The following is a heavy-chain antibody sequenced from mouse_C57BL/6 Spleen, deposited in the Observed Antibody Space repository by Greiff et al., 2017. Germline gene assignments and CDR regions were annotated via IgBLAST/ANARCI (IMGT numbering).Heavy chain of an antibody. CDR2: ISSGGDYI. J-gene: IGHJ4*01. CDR1: GFTFSSYA. Sequence: EVMLVESGAGLVKPGGSLKLSCAASGFTFSSYAMSWVRQTPEKRLEWVAYISSGGDYIYYADTVKGRFTISRDNARNTLYLQMSSLKSEDTAMYYCTRRGTNYSMDYWGQGTSVTVSS. D-gene: IGHD2-14*01. V-gene: IGHV5-9-1*02. CDR3: TRRGTNYSMDY.